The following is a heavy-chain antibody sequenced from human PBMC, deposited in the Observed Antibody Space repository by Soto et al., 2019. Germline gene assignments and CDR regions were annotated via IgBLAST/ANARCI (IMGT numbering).Heavy chain of an antibody. CDR1: GYTFTDYA. CDR3: ARDPFWSGYPRNTWFDP. J-gene: IGHJ5*02. D-gene: IGHD3-3*01. Sequence: QVQLVQSGAEVKKPGASVKVSCKASGYTFTDYAISWVRQAPGQGLEWMGCINANNGNTDFVQKFQGRLSMSTDASTSTAYMDLRSLRSDDTAVYFCARDPFWSGYPRNTWFDPWGQGTLVTVSS. CDR2: INANNGNT. V-gene: IGHV1-18*01.